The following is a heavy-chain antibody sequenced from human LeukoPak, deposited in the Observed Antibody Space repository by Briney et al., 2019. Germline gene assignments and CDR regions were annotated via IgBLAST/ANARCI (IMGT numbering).Heavy chain of an antibody. CDR3: AKEKNDYSDYSYMDV. Sequence: GGSLRLSCAASGFTFSNYGMHWVRQAPGKGLGWVVLIRYDGSNKYCADSVKGRFTVSRDNTKNTLYLQMNSLRAEDTAAYYCAKEKNDYSDYSYMDVWGKGTTVTVSS. D-gene: IGHD4-11*01. CDR1: GFTFSNYG. J-gene: IGHJ6*03. V-gene: IGHV3-30*02. CDR2: IRYDGSNK.